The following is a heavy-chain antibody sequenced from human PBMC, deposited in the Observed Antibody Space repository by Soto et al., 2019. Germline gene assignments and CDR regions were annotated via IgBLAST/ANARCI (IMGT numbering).Heavy chain of an antibody. V-gene: IGHV3-21*01. D-gene: IGHD6-13*01. CDR3: ARDRSNSSPVGTWFDP. CDR1: GFTFSSYS. Sequence: GSLRLSCAASGFTFSSYSMNWVRQAPGKGLEWVSSISSSSSYIYYADSVKGRFTISRDSAKNSLYLQMNSLRAEDTAVYYCARDRSNSSPVGTWFDPWGQGTLVTVS. J-gene: IGHJ5*02. CDR2: ISSSSSYI.